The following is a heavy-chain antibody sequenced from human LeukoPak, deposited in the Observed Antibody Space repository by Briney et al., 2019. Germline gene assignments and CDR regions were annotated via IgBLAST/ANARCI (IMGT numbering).Heavy chain of an antibody. CDR3: AREERRDYDFWSGYPAHGMDV. CDR2: IWYDGSNK. D-gene: IGHD3-3*01. V-gene: IGHV3-33*01. Sequence: GGSLRLSCAASGFTFSSYGMHWVRQAPGKGLEWVAVIWYDGSNKYYADSVKGRFTISRDNSKNTLYLQMNSLRAEDTAVYYCAREERRDYDFWSGYPAHGMDVWGQGTTVTVSS. CDR1: GFTFSSYG. J-gene: IGHJ6*02.